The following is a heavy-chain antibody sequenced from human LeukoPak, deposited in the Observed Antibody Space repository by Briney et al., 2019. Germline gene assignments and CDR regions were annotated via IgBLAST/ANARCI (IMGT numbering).Heavy chain of an antibody. Sequence: SETLSLTCTVSGGSISSYYWSWIRQPPGKGLEWIGYIYYSGSTNYNPSLKSRVTISVDTSKNQLSLKLSSVTAADTAVYYCARDTSMAAFDIWGQGTMVTVSS. CDR3: ARDTSMAAFDI. J-gene: IGHJ3*02. D-gene: IGHD5-24*01. CDR2: IYYSGST. V-gene: IGHV4-59*01. CDR1: GGSISSYY.